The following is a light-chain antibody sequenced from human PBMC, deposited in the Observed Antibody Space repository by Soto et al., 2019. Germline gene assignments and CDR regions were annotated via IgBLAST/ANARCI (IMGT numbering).Light chain of an antibody. CDR1: QSVSSSY. Sequence: EMVLTQSPGTLSLSPGERATLSCRASQSVSSSYLAWYQQKPGQAPRLLIYGASSRATGIPDRFSGSGSGTDFTLTISRLEPEDLAVYYCQQHGSSPLDSFGQGTKLEIK. CDR3: QQHGSSPLDS. CDR2: GAS. V-gene: IGKV3-20*01. J-gene: IGKJ2*03.